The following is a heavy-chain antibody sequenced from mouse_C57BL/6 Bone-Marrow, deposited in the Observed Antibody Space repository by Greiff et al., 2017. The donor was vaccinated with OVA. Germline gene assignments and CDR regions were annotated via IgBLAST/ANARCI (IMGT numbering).Heavy chain of an antibody. V-gene: IGHV2-2*01. J-gene: IGHJ4*01. D-gene: IGHD2-2*01. CDR3: ACYYGYDEGYAMDY. Sequence: VKLMESGPGLVQPSQSLSITCTVSGFSLTSYGVHWVHQSPGKGLEWLGVIWSGGSTDYNAAFISRLSISKDNSKSQVFFKMNSLQADDTAIYYCACYYGYDEGYAMDYWGQGTSVTVSS. CDR2: IWSGGST. CDR1: GFSLTSYG.